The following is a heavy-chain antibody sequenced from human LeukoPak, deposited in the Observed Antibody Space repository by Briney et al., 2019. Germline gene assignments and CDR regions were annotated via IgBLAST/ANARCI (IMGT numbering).Heavy chain of an antibody. CDR3: ARHPTSSTSLGFRY. Sequence: SQTLSLTCTVSGGSISRGGYYWSWIRQPPGKGLEWIGYIYHSGSTYYNPSLKSRVTISVDRSKNQFSLKLSSVTAADTAVYYCARHPTSSTSLGFRYWGQGTLVTVSS. CDR2: IYHSGST. CDR1: GGSISRGGYY. V-gene: IGHV4-30-2*01. J-gene: IGHJ4*02. D-gene: IGHD2-2*01.